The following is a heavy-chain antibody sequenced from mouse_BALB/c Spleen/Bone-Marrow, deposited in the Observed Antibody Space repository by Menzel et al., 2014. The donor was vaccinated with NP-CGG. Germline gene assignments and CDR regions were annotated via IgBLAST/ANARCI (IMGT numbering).Heavy chain of an antibody. D-gene: IGHD2-3*01. Sequence: VQLPQSGASFVHPLASCKLSCTASGFNIKDTYMHWVKQRPEQGLEWIGRIDPANGNTKYDPKFQGKATITADTSSNTAYLQLSSLTPEDTAVYYCARWLLPYGLDYWGQGTSVTVYS. CDR2: IDPANGNT. CDR3: ARWLLPYGLDY. CDR1: GFNIKDTY. V-gene: IGHV14-3*02. J-gene: IGHJ4*01.